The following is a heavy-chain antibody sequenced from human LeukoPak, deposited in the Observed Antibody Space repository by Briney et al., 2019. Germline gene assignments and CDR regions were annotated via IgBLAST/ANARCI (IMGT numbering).Heavy chain of an antibody. CDR2: ICHSGST. V-gene: IGHV4-39*07. J-gene: IGHJ4*02. Sequence: PSETLSLTCTVSGGSISSSSYYWGWIRQPPGKGLEWIGSICHSGSTYYNPSLKSRVTISVDTSKNQFSLKLSSVTAADTAVYYCARVKQLVLDYWGQGTLVTVSS. D-gene: IGHD6-6*01. CDR1: GGSISSSSYY. CDR3: ARVKQLVLDY.